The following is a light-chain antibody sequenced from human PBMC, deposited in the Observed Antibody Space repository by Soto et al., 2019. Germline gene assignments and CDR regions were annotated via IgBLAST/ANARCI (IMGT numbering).Light chain of an antibody. V-gene: IGKV3-11*01. CDR3: QQCVIWPLFT. Sequence: EIVLTHSPDTLSLSPWERASLSSSASQSVGNSLAWYQHKPGQAPRLLIYDVSNRATGIPARFSGSGSGTDFTLTISSLEPEDFAVYYCQQCVIWPLFTFGPGTKVDN. CDR2: DVS. J-gene: IGKJ3*01. CDR1: QSVGNS.